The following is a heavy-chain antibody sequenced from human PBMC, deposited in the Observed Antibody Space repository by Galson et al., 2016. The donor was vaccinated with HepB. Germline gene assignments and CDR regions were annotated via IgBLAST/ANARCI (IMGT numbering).Heavy chain of an antibody. CDR3: ATYFVGRGGSGY. J-gene: IGHJ4*02. CDR1: DVSVNSEAYH. CDR2: TYPSRPS. V-gene: IGHV4-61*08. Sequence: SETLSLTCSVSDVSVNSEAYHWIWIRQPPGRGLEWPGHTYPSRPSSYNPSLKSRVTMSVDTSKNQSSLTLSSVTAADTAVYYCATYFVGRGGSGYWGTGALVTVSS. D-gene: IGHD3-16*01.